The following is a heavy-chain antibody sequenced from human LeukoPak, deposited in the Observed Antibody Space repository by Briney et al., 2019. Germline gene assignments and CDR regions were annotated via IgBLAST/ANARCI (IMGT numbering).Heavy chain of an antibody. CDR1: GYSISSGYY. D-gene: IGHD6-6*01. J-gene: IGHJ4*02. CDR2: IYHSGNS. CDR3: ARDVGARLPGY. V-gene: IGHV4-38-2*02. Sequence: SETLSLTCTVSGYSISSGYYWGWIRQSPGKGLEWIGEIYHSGNSNYNPSLKSRVTISVDKSRNQFSLKLSSVTAADTALYYCARDVGARLPGYWGQGILVTVSS.